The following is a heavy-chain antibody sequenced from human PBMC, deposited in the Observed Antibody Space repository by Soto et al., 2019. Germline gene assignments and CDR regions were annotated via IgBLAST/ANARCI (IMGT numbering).Heavy chain of an antibody. Sequence: PSETLSLTCAVSGGSFSGYYWSWIRQPPGKGLEWIGEINHSGSTNYNPSLKSRVTISVDTSKNQFSLKLSSVTAADTAVYYCARIPPITIFGVVIDAFDIWGQGTMVTVSS. D-gene: IGHD3-3*01. CDR2: INHSGST. CDR3: ARIPPITIFGVVIDAFDI. V-gene: IGHV4-34*01. J-gene: IGHJ3*02. CDR1: GGSFSGYY.